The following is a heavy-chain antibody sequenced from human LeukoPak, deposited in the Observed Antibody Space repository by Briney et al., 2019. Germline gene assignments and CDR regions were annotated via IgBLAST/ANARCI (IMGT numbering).Heavy chain of an antibody. CDR2: IYSGGNT. V-gene: IGHV3-53*04. Sequence: GGSLRLSCAASGFTVSKNYMNWVRQAPGKGLEWVSVIYSGGNTHYADSAMGRFTISRHNSKNTVFLEMNSLRAEDTAVYYCARDHNNWFDPWGQGTLVTVSS. CDR1: GFTVSKNY. J-gene: IGHJ5*02. CDR3: ARDHNNWFDP.